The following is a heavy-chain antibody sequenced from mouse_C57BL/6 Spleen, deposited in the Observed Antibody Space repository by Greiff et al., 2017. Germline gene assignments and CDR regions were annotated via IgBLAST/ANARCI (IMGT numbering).Heavy chain of an antibody. Sequence: QVQLKQSGAELVRPGASVKLSCKASGYTFTDYYINWVKQRPGQGLEWIARIYPGSGNTYYNEKFKGKATLTAEKSSSTAYMQLSSLTSEDSAVYFCARCDSNYFDYWGQGTTLTVSS. J-gene: IGHJ2*01. CDR2: IYPGSGNT. CDR3: ARCDSNYFDY. CDR1: GYTFTDYY. V-gene: IGHV1-76*01. D-gene: IGHD2-5*01.